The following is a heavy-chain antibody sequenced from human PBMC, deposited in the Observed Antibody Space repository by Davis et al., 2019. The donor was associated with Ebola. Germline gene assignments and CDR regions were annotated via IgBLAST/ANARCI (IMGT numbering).Heavy chain of an antibody. CDR2: TFFRSQWHS. CDR1: GDSVSSNDAA. Sequence: MPSETLSLTCVISGDSVSSNDAAWNWIRQSPGRGLEWLGRTFFRSQWHSDYAISVRGRTTFSVDTSKNQFSLQLDSATPDDTAVYFCAGGTTRLDSWGQGTLVTVSS. D-gene: IGHD2-15*01. V-gene: IGHV6-1*01. CDR3: AGGTTRLDS. J-gene: IGHJ4*02.